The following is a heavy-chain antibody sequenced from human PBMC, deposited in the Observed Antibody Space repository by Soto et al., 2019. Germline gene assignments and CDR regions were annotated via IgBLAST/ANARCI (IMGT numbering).Heavy chain of an antibody. CDR2: ISAYNGNT. CDR1: GYTFTSYG. Sequence: ASVKVSCKASGYTFTSYGISWVRQAPGQGLEWMGWISAYNGNTNYAQKLQGRVTMTTDTSTSTAYMELRSLRSDDTAVYYCARVVLWFGENDAFDIWGQGTMVTVSS. J-gene: IGHJ3*02. CDR3: ARVVLWFGENDAFDI. D-gene: IGHD3-10*01. V-gene: IGHV1-18*01.